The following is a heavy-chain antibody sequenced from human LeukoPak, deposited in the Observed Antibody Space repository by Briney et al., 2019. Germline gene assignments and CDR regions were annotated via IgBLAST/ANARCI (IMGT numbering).Heavy chain of an antibody. J-gene: IGHJ4*02. Sequence: SQTLSLTCTVSGGFISSYYWSWIRQPPGRGLEWIGYIHYSGSTNYNPSLKSRVTISVDTSKTQFSLKLSSVTAADTAVYYCARGATGGYDFWSGYYMSFDYWGQGTLVTVSS. CDR1: GGFISSYY. CDR2: IHYSGST. V-gene: IGHV4-59*01. D-gene: IGHD3-3*01. CDR3: ARGATGGYDFWSGYYMSFDY.